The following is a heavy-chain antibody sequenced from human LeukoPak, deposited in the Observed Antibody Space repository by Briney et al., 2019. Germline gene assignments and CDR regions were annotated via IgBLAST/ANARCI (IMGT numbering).Heavy chain of an antibody. V-gene: IGHV4-4*07. CDR1: GGSISNYF. CDR2: IFTTGST. CDR3: ARESRDYDGSGFYHDY. Sequence: SETLSLTCTVSGGSISNYFWSWVRQPAGKGLEGIGRIFTTGSTDYDPSLKSRVTMSVDRSKNQFSLKLTSVTAADTAVYYCARESRDYDGSGFYHDYWGQGILVTVSS. J-gene: IGHJ4*02. D-gene: IGHD3-22*01.